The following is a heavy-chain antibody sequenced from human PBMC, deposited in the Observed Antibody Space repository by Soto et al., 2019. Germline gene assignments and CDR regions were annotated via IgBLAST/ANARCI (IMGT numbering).Heavy chain of an antibody. CDR2: ISFDGSNR. D-gene: IGHD6-19*01. CDR3: AKDRPRSSGSKQYYALDF. CDR1: GFNFGTSG. V-gene: IGHV3-30*18. Sequence: PGGSLRLSCAASGFNFGTSGMHWVRQAPGRGLEWVSVISFDGSNRYYEGSVKGRFTISRDTSKSMLYLQINSLTAEDTAIYYCAKDRPRSSGSKQYYALDFWGQGTTVTV. J-gene: IGHJ6*02.